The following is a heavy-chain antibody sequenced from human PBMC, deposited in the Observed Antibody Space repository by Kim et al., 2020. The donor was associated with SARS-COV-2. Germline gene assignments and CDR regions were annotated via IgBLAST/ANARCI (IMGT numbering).Heavy chain of an antibody. J-gene: IGHJ6*02. V-gene: IGHV4-59*01. D-gene: IGHD5-18*01. CDR3: ARVSMVTGPYYYYGMDV. Sequence: LKSRVTISVDTSKNQFSLKLSSVTAADTAVYYCARVSMVTGPYYYYGMDVWGQGTTVTVSS.